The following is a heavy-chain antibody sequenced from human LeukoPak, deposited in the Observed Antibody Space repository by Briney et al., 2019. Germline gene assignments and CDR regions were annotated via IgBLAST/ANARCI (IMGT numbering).Heavy chain of an antibody. D-gene: IGHD4-23*01. CDR2: IYYSGSN. Sequence: PSETLSLTCTVSGGSISSYYWGWIRQPPGKGLEWIGYIYYSGSNNYNASLKSRVTISVDTSKNQFSLKLSAVTAADTAVYYCARDYYGGNSGYYFDYWGQGTLVTVSS. J-gene: IGHJ4*02. V-gene: IGHV4-59*01. CDR1: GGSISSYY. CDR3: ARDYYGGNSGYYFDY.